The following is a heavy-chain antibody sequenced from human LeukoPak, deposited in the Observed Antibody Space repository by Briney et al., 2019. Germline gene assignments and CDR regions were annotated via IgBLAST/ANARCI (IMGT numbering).Heavy chain of an antibody. Sequence: AGGSLRLSCAASGFTFTCYTMSWVRQAPGKGLECVSTISASGGSTFSADSVKGRFTISRDNSKNTLYLQMNSLGAEDTAVYYCAKGATTSFDYWCQGTLVTVSS. CDR1: GFTFTCYT. CDR2: ISASGGST. V-gene: IGHV3-23*01. D-gene: IGHD5-12*01. J-gene: IGHJ4*02. CDR3: AKGATTSFDY.